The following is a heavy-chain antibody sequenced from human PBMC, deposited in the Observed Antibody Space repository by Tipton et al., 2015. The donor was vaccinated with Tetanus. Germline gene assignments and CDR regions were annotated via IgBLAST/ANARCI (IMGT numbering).Heavy chain of an antibody. CDR3: ARKRTSDFDY. Sequence: AASGFTLSDYYMSWIRQAPGKGLEWVSYISSSSSYTNYADSVKGRFTISSDNAKNSLYLQMNSLRADDTAVYYCARKRTSDFDYWGQGTLVTVSS. D-gene: IGHD6-6*01. CDR2: ISSSSSYT. J-gene: IGHJ4*02. V-gene: IGHV3-11*06. CDR1: GFTLSDYY.